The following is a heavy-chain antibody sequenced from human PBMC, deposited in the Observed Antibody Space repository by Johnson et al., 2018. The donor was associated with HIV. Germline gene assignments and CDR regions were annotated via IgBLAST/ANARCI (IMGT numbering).Heavy chain of an antibody. CDR2: IKQAGSET. CDR1: GFTFSSYW. J-gene: IGHJ3*01. Sequence: VQLVESGGGLVQPGGSLRLSCAASGFTFSSYWMSWVRQAPGKGLEWVANIKQAGSETYYVDSVKGRFTISRVNANNSLYLQMNSLRAEDTAVYYCVVVVTRRAFDFWGQGTMVTVSS. CDR3: VVVVTRRAFDF. D-gene: IGHD2-21*02. V-gene: IGHV3-7*02.